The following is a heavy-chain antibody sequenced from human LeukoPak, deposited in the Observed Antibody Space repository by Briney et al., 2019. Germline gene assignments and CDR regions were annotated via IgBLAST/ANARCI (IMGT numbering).Heavy chain of an antibody. D-gene: IGHD6-25*01. CDR1: GFTFDDYA. V-gene: IGHV3-9*01. CDR2: ISWNSANM. CDR3: AKDIEAAGRSYYGLDV. J-gene: IGHJ6*02. Sequence: PGGSLRLSCAVSGFTFDDYAMHWVRQAPGKGLEWVSSISWNSANMVYADSVKGRFTISKDSAKDSLYLQMNSLRTEDTALYYCAKDIEAAGRSYYGLDVRGQGTTVTVSS.